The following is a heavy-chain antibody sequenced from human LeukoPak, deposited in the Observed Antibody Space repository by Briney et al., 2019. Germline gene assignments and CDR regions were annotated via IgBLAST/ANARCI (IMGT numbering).Heavy chain of an antibody. D-gene: IGHD1-26*01. Sequence: SETLSLTCTVSGGSISSYYWSWIRQPPGKGLEWIGYIYYSGSTNYNPSLKSRVTISVDTSKNQFSLKLSSVTAADTAVYYCARQDQWDTSFDYWGQGTLVTVSS. CDR2: IYYSGST. V-gene: IGHV4-59*08. J-gene: IGHJ4*02. CDR3: ARQDQWDTSFDY. CDR1: GGSISSYY.